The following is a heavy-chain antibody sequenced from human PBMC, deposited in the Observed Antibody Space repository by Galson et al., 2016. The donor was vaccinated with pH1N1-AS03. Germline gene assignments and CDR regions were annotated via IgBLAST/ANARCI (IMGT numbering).Heavy chain of an antibody. Sequence: ETLSLTCTVSGGSVGGNYWSWIRQPPGTGLEWIGYVDNSGSTFYNPPLKSRVTISEDTSKNQFALKLSSLTAADTAVYFCARHIADDYNNRYFALWGRGTLVTVSS. CDR3: ARHIADDYNNRYFAL. J-gene: IGHJ2*01. CDR2: VDNSGST. V-gene: IGHV4-59*08. CDR1: GGSVGGNY. D-gene: IGHD4-11*01.